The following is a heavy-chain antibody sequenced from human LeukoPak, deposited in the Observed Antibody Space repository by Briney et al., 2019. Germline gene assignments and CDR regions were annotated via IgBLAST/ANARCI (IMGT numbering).Heavy chain of an antibody. CDR3: AQSAGDTPWYYYGMDV. D-gene: IGHD4-17*01. CDR2: ISGSGGST. Sequence: GGSLRLSCAASGFTFSSYAMSWVRQAPGKGVEWVSAISGSGGSTYYADSVKGRFTISRDNSKDTLYLQMNSLRAEDTAVYYCAQSAGDTPWYYYGMDVWGKGTTVTVSS. V-gene: IGHV3-23*01. J-gene: IGHJ6*04. CDR1: GFTFSSYA.